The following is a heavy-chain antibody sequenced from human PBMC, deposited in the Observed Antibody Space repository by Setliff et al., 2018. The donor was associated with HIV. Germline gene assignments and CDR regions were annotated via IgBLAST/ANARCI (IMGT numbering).Heavy chain of an antibody. V-gene: IGHV2-5*02. CDR2: IYWDNDK. Sequence: SGPTLVNPTQTPTLTCTFSGFSLSTDGVGVGWIRQPPGKALEWLVLIYWDNDKRYSPSLKSRITVTKDPSKNQVVFTMTNMDPVDTGTYYCAHLLSDCSGGICHSEHFHHWGQGALVTVSS. D-gene: IGHD2-15*01. CDR3: AHLLSDCSGGICHSEHFHH. J-gene: IGHJ1*01. CDR1: GFSLSTDGVG.